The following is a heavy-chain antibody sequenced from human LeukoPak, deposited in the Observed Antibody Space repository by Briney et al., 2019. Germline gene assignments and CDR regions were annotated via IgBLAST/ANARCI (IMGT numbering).Heavy chain of an antibody. D-gene: IGHD6-13*01. CDR1: GYTFTDYY. Sequence: ASVKVSCKASGYTFTDYYMHWVRQAPGQGLEWMGWINPNSGGTNYAQKFQGRVTMTRDTSISTAYMELSRLRSDDTAVYYCAREGSSWYVHNWFDPWGQGTLVTVSS. CDR3: AREGSSWYVHNWFDP. CDR2: INPNSGGT. J-gene: IGHJ5*02. V-gene: IGHV1-2*02.